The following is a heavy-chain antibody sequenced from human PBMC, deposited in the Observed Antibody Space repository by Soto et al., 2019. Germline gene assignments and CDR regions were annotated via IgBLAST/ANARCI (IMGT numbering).Heavy chain of an antibody. Sequence: GGSLRLSCAASKFSFSGYWMHWVRQAPGKGLMWVSRINSDGSVTTYADSVKGRFTISRDNAKNTVFLQINGLRAEDTAVYYCARVATGSYDWFDPWGQGTLVTVSS. CDR2: INSDGSVT. CDR1: KFSFSGYW. V-gene: IGHV3-74*01. CDR3: ARVATGSYDWFDP. J-gene: IGHJ5*02. D-gene: IGHD1-26*01.